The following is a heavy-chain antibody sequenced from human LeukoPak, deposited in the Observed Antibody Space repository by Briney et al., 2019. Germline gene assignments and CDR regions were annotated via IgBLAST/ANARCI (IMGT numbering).Heavy chain of an antibody. J-gene: IGHJ4*02. CDR1: GFTVSSNS. CDR3: ARRAGAYSHPYDY. V-gene: IGHV3-53*01. CDR2: IYSDNT. Sequence: GGSLRLSCTVSGFTVSSNSMSWVRQAPGKGLEWVSFIYSDNTHYSYSVKVRFTISRDNSKNTLYLQMNSLRAEDTAVYYCARRAGAYSHPYDYWGQGTLVTVSS. D-gene: IGHD4/OR15-4a*01.